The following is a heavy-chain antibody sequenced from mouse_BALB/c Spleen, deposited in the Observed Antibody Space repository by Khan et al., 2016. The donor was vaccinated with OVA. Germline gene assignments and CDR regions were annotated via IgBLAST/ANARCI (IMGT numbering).Heavy chain of an antibody. Sequence: EVQLVESGPGLVKPSQSLSLTCTVSGYSITSDYAWNWIRQFPGNKLEWMGYISYSGRTSYNPSXKSRISITRETSKNQFFLQLNSVTTEDTATYYCASTVTITTVVATDFDYWGQGTTLTVSS. J-gene: IGHJ2*01. CDR3: ASTVTITTVVATDFDY. D-gene: IGHD1-1*01. CDR2: ISYSGRT. V-gene: IGHV3-2*02. CDR1: GYSITSDYA.